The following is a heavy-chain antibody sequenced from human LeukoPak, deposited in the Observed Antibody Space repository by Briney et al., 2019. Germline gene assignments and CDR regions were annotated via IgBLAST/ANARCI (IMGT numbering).Heavy chain of an antibody. J-gene: IGHJ4*02. D-gene: IGHD4-17*01. CDR1: GFTFSSNG. V-gene: IGHV3-33*01. CDR2: IWNDGSKT. Sequence: PGGSLRLSCAVSGFTFSSNGMHWVRQAPGKGLEWVAVIWNDGSKTYFADSVEGRFNISRDNSKNTLYPQLNSLRADDTAVYYCARETGLRTFDYWGQGTLVTVSS. CDR3: ARETGLRTFDY.